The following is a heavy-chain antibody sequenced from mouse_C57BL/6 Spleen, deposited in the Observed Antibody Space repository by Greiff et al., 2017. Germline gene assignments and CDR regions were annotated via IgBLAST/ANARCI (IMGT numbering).Heavy chain of an antibody. J-gene: IGHJ4*01. CDR2: IRNKANGYTT. CDR3: ARPSWDDYAMDY. D-gene: IGHD4-1*01. CDR1: GFTFTDYY. V-gene: IGHV7-3*01. Sequence: EVKVVESGGGLVQPGGSLSLSCAASGFTFTDYYMSWVRQPPGKALEWLGFIRNKANGYTTEYSASVKGRFTISRDNSQSILYLQMNALRAEDSATYYCARPSWDDYAMDYWGQGTSVTVSS.